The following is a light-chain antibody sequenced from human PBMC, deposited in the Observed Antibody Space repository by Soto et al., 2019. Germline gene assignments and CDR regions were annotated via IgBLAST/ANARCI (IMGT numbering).Light chain of an antibody. CDR3: QQYGSSPWT. J-gene: IGKJ1*01. V-gene: IGKV3-20*01. CDR1: QSVSSNY. Sequence: EIVLTQSPGTLSLSPVERATLSCRASQSVSSNYLAWYQQKPGQAPRPLIYGASSRATGIPDRFSGSGAGTDFTLTISRLESEDFAVYYCQQYGSSPWTFGQGTKVEIK. CDR2: GAS.